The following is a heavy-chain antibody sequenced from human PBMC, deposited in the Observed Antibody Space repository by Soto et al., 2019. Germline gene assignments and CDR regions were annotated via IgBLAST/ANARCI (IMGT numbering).Heavy chain of an antibody. V-gene: IGHV4-4*07. D-gene: IGHD1-26*01. J-gene: IGHJ6*02. CDR3: AKEGLRWDAGAMVD. Sequence: WTWIRQPAGKGLEWVGRISASGTTNYNPSLKSRLAMSMDTSRNIFSLSLISITAADSAVYYCAKEGLRWDAGAMVDWGQGTTVTVS. CDR2: ISASGTT.